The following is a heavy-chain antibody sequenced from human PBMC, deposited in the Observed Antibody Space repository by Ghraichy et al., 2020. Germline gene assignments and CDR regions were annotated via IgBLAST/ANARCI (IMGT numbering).Heavy chain of an antibody. V-gene: IGHV4-59*01. J-gene: IGHJ4*02. D-gene: IGHD6-13*01. Sequence: SETLSLTCSVSGGSISGFYWSWIRQPPMKGLEWVGHIHHSGSTYYSPSLKGRVTISGDASKRLFSLSLTSVTAADTAVYYCARINGEQQLIDHWGLGTRVTVSS. CDR1: GGSISGFY. CDR3: ARINGEQQLIDH. CDR2: IHHSGST.